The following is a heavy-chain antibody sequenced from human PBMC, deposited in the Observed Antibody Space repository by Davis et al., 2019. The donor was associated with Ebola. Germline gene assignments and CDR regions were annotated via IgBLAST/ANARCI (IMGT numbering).Heavy chain of an antibody. J-gene: IGHJ6*02. CDR1: GFTFSSYA. CDR2: ISYDGSNK. V-gene: IGHV3-30-3*01. Sequence: SLKISCAASGFTFSSYAMHWVRQAPGKGLEWVAVISYDGSNKYYADSVKGRFTISRDNAKNSLYLQMNSLRAEDTAVYYCARDRSLDFFFGDYYGMDVWGQGTTVTVSS. D-gene: IGHD3-16*01. CDR3: ARDRSLDFFFGDYYGMDV.